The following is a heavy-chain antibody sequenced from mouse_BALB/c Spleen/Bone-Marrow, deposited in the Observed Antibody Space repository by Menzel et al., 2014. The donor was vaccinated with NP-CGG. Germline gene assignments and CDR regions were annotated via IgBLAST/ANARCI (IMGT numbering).Heavy chain of an antibody. V-gene: IGHV5-6-5*01. CDR1: GFTFSSYA. J-gene: IGHJ1*01. CDR3: ARVTDTFYYGSSYWYFDV. CDR2: ISSGGST. D-gene: IGHD1-1*01. Sequence: EVKLMESGGGLVKPGGSLKLSCAASGFTFSSYAMSWVRQTPEKRLEWVASISSGGSTYYPDSVKGRFTISRDNVRNILYLQMSSLRSGDTAMYYCARVTDTFYYGSSYWYFDVWGAGTTVTVSS.